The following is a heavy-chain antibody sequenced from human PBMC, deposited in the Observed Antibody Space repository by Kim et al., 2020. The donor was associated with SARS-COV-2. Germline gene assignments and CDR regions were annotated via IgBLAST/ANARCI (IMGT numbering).Heavy chain of an antibody. CDR1: GYTFTNLD. CDR3: ARGIEAGVDY. V-gene: IGHV1-8*01. J-gene: IGHJ4*02. CDR2: MNPSSGNT. Sequence: ASVKVSCKASGYTFTNLDINWVRQASGQGLEWMGWMNPSSGNTGYAQNFQGRVSMTRDTSISTAYMELCSLRSEDTAVYYCARGIEAGVDYWGQGTLITVSS.